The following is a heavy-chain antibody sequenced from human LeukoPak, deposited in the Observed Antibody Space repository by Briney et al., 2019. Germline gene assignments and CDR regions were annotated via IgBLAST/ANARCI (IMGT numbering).Heavy chain of an antibody. D-gene: IGHD2-15*01. CDR3: ARDSVAGCSGGSCYEPFDY. CDR2: IYYSGST. Sequence: SETLSLTCTVSGGSISSGGYYWSWIRQHPGKGLKWIGYIYYSGSTYYNPSLKSRVTISVDTSKNQFSLKLSSVTAADTAVYYCARDSVAGCSGGSCYEPFDYWGQGTLVTVSS. V-gene: IGHV4-31*03. J-gene: IGHJ4*02. CDR1: GGSISSGGYY.